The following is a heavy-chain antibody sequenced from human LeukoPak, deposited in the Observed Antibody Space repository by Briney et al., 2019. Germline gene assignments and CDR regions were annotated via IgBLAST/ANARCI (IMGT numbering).Heavy chain of an antibody. D-gene: IGHD5-18*01. CDR2: IWYDGSNK. J-gene: IGHJ4*02. CDR1: GFTFSSYG. CDR3: ARYHTALNY. V-gene: IGHV3-33*01. Sequence: PGRSLRLSCAASGFTFSSYGMHWVRQAPGKGLEWVAVIWYDGSNKYYADSVKGRFTTSRDNSKNTLYLQMNNVRVEDTAVYFCARYHTALNYWGQGTLVTASS.